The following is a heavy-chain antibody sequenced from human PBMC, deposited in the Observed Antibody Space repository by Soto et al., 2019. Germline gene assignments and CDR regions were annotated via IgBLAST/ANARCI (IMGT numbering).Heavy chain of an antibody. CDR2: INHSGST. V-gene: IGHV4-34*01. CDR3: ARDKITGLFDY. J-gene: IGHJ4*02. CDR1: GGSLNGYY. Sequence: QVQLQQWGAGLLKPSETLSLTCAVYGGSLNGYYWTWIRQPPGTGLEWIGEINHSGSTNYNPSLKSRVTISVDTSKNQFSLKLTSVTAADTAVYYCARDKITGLFDYWGQGTLLTVSS. D-gene: IGHD2-8*02.